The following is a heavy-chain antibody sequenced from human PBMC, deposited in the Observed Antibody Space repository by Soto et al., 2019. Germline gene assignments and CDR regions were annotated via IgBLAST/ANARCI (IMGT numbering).Heavy chain of an antibody. D-gene: IGHD6-19*01. CDR2: LWHDGNNK. CDR1: GFTFSDYG. Sequence: PGGSLRLCCAASGFTFSDYGMHGVRQAPGKGLEWVAVLWHDGNNKYYTDSVKGRFTISRDNSKSTLYLQMNSLRAEDTAVYYCARDDIPGIAVATYGMDVWGQGTTVTVSS. J-gene: IGHJ6*02. V-gene: IGHV3-33*01. CDR3: ARDDIPGIAVATYGMDV.